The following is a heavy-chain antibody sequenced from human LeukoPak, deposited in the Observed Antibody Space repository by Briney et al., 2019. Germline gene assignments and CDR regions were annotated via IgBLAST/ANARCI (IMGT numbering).Heavy chain of an antibody. D-gene: IGHD5-12*01. J-gene: IGHJ4*02. CDR3: ASSRAKRGYSGYDIGY. V-gene: IGHV1-69*05. Sequence: ASVKVSCKASGGTFSSYAISWVRQAPGQGLEWMGGIIPIFGTANYAQKFQGRVTMTRNTSISTAYMELSSLRSEDTAVYYCASSRAKRGYSGYDIGYWGQGTLVTVSS. CDR1: GGTFSSYA. CDR2: IIPIFGTA.